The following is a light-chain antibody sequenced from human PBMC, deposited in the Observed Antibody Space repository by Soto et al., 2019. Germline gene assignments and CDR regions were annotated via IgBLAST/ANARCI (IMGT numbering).Light chain of an antibody. Sequence: DILMTQSPSSLSASIGDRVTITCQASQNITNNLSWYQQKPGKAPNLLIYHASKLAKGVTSRFSGSGSGTDFSFIITSLQREDLATYYCQQYYGLPPLTFGQGTRLENK. V-gene: IGKV1-33*01. CDR2: HAS. J-gene: IGKJ5*01. CDR1: QNITNN. CDR3: QQYYGLPPLT.